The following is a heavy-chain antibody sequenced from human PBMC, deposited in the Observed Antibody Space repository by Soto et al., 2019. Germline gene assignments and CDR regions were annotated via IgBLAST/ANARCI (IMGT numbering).Heavy chain of an antibody. CDR3: ARDPYYDSSGYYLYYGMDV. CDR2: IYYSGST. J-gene: IGHJ6*02. V-gene: IGHV4-31*03. Sequence: QVQLQESGPGLVKPSQTLSLTCTVSGGSISSGGYYWSWIRQHPGKGLEWIGDIYYSGSTYYNPSLKSRVTISVDTSKNQFSLKLSSVTAADTAVYYCARDPYYDSSGYYLYYGMDVWGQGTTVTVSS. D-gene: IGHD3-22*01. CDR1: GGSISSGGYY.